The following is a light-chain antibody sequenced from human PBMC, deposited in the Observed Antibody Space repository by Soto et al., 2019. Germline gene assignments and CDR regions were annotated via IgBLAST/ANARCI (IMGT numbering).Light chain of an antibody. CDR1: QNIYTW. J-gene: IGKJ1*01. Sequence: DYQVTQSPSTLSASVGDRVTITCRASQNIYTWLAWYQQKPGIAPKLLIHKASTLESGVPSRFSGSGFGTEFTLTISGLQPEDSATYYCQQYNSYSPTFGQGTKVDI. CDR2: KAS. CDR3: QQYNSYSPT. V-gene: IGKV1-5*03.